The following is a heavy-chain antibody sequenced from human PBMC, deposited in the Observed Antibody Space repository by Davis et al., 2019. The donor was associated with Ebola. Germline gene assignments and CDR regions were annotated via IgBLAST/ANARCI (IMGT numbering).Heavy chain of an antibody. CDR1: GYSFTDDG. D-gene: IGHD6-19*01. Sequence: ASVKVSCKASGYSFTDDGISWVRQAPGQMLEWMGWINAGNGDTKSSQKFQGRVTITRDTSASTAYMGLTSLRSEDTAVFFCARGKRVAGTRGLSWFDPWGPGTLVTVSS. V-gene: IGHV1-3*01. CDR2: INAGNGDT. J-gene: IGHJ5*02. CDR3: ARGKRVAGTRGLSWFDP.